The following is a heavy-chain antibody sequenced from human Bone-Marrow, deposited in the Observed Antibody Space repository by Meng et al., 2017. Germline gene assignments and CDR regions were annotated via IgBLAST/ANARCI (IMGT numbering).Heavy chain of an antibody. V-gene: IGHV4-39*07. D-gene: IGHD3-22*01. CDR1: GGSISSSSYY. CDR3: ARVLHSGYTSIGY. J-gene: IGHJ4*02. Sequence: SETLSLTCTVSGGSISSSSYYWGWIRQPPGKGLEWIGSIYYSGSTYYNPSLKSRVTISVDTSKNQFSLKLSSVTAADTAVYYCARVLHSGYTSIGYWGQGTLVTVSS. CDR2: IYYSGST.